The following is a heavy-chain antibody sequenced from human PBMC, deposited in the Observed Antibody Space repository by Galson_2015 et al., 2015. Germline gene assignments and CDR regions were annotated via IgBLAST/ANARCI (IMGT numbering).Heavy chain of an antibody. V-gene: IGHV2-5*01. J-gene: IGHJ2*01. CDR2: IYWNDDK. D-gene: IGHD3-10*01. Sequence: PALVKPTQTLTLTCTFSGFSLSTSGVGVGWIRQPPGKALEWLALIYWNDDKRYSPSLKSRLTITKDTSKNQVVLTMTNMDPVDTATYYCAHSITMVRGVIIPWYFDLWGRGTLVTVSS. CDR1: GFSLSTSGVG. CDR3: AHSITMVRGVIIPWYFDL.